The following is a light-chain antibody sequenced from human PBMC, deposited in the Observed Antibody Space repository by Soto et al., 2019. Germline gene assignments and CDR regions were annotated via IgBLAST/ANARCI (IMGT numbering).Light chain of an antibody. V-gene: IGKV3-20*01. CDR2: AAS. CDR1: QTVIGSY. J-gene: IGKJ4*01. CDR3: QQYGNSPLT. Sequence: EVVLTQSPGILSLSPGERATLSCRATQTVIGSYLAWYQQRPGQAPRLLIYAASSRATGIPDRFSGTGSGTDFTLTISRLEPEDFAVYYWQQYGNSPLTFGGGTRVEIK.